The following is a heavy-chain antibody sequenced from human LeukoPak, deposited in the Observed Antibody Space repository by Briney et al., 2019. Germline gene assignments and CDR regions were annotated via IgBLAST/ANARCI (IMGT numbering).Heavy chain of an antibody. V-gene: IGHV4-34*01. CDR1: GGSFSDYF. CDR2: INHSGST. Sequence: PSETLSLTCAVYGGSFSDYFWSWIRQPPGKGLEWIGEINHSGSTNYNPSLKSRVTISVGTSKNQFSLKLSSVTAADTAVYYCARTPVTMVRGVRRIYYFDYWGQGTLVTVSS. CDR3: ARTPVTMVRGVRRIYYFDY. J-gene: IGHJ4*02. D-gene: IGHD3-10*01.